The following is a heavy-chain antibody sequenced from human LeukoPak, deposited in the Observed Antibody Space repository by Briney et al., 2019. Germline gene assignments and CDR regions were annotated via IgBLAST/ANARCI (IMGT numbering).Heavy chain of an antibody. Sequence: GGSLRLSCAASGFTFSSYAMHWGRQAPGKGLEWVAVISYDGSNKYYADSVKGRFTISRDNSKNTLYLQMNSLRAEDTAVYYCARVTWAAAGTPYDYWGQGTLVTVSS. CDR1: GFTFSSYA. CDR2: ISYDGSNK. J-gene: IGHJ4*02. CDR3: ARVTWAAAGTPYDY. V-gene: IGHV3-30-3*01. D-gene: IGHD6-13*01.